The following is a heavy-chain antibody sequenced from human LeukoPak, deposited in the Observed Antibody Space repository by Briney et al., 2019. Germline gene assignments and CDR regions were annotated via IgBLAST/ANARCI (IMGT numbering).Heavy chain of an antibody. J-gene: IGHJ4*02. V-gene: IGHV3-23*01. Sequence: GGSLRLSCAASGFAFSSHAMGWVRQAQGKGLEWVSGVSHSGSNTYYADSVKGRFTVSRDNHKNIVYLQMSNLRGDDTAVYYCAKRAPVAHFDYWGQGTLVTVSS. CDR1: GFAFSSHA. CDR2: VSHSGSNT. CDR3: AKRAPVAHFDY. D-gene: IGHD6-19*01.